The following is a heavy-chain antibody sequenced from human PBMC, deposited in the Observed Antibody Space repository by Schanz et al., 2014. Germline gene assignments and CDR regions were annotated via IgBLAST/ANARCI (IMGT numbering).Heavy chain of an antibody. V-gene: IGHV4-30-4*07. J-gene: IGHJ3*02. CDR3: ARLTPVGDGDTDAFDI. D-gene: IGHD4-17*01. CDR1: GGSISSGGYS. CDR2: IYYIETS. Sequence: QVQLQESGPGLVKPSQTLSLTCAVSGGSISSGGYSWSWLRQPPGQGLEWLGYIYYIETSYYNPSLKSRLTISGDTSNNQFSLKLTSVTAADTAMYYCARLTPVGDGDTDAFDIWGQGTMVAVSS.